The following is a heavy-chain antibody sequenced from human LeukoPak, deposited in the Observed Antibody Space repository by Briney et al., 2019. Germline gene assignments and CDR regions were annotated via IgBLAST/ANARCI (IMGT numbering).Heavy chain of an antibody. Sequence: PGGSLRLSCAASGFTFSSYAMSWVRQAPGKGLEWVSSISSSSSYIYYADSVKGRFTISRDNAKNSLYLQMNSLRAEDTAVYYCARDGYYYDSSGYSAFVSVDYWGQGTLVTVSS. CDR1: GFTFSSYA. CDR2: ISSSSSYI. J-gene: IGHJ4*02. CDR3: ARDGYYYDSSGYSAFVSVDY. V-gene: IGHV3-21*01. D-gene: IGHD3-22*01.